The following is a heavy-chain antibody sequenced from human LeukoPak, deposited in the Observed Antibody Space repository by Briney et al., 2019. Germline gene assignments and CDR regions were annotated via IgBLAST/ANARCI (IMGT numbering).Heavy chain of an antibody. V-gene: IGHV1-69*13. D-gene: IGHD5-24*01. CDR1: GGTFSSYA. CDR2: IIPIFGTA. J-gene: IGHJ3*02. Sequence: SVKVSCKASGGTFSSYAISWVRQAPGQGLEWMGGIIPIFGTANYAQKFQGRVTITADESTSTAYMELSSLRSEDTAVYYCAAGMQMATIVDAFDIWGQGTMVTVSS. CDR3: AAGMQMATIVDAFDI.